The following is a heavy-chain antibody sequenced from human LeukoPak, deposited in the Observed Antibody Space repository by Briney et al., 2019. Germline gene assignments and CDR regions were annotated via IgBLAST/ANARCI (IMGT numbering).Heavy chain of an antibody. D-gene: IGHD6-6*01. CDR2: IKVMGTTT. CDR3: VRDRKQYSSLHWFDP. CDR1: GFSFDNYW. Sequence: PGGSRRLACAAAGFSFDNYWMHCVRHDPVKGLMLVSRIKVMGTTTDYADSVKGRSTISRDHAKNTLYLQMNSLRAADTAVYFCVRDRKQYSSLHWFDPWGQGTLVTVSS. J-gene: IGHJ5*02. V-gene: IGHV3-74*01.